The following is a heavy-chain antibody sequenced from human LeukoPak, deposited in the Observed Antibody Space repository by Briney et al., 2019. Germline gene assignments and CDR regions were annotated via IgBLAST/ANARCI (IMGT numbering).Heavy chain of an antibody. J-gene: IGHJ4*02. Sequence: QPGGSLRLSCSVSGFTFSSYAMHWVRQAPGKGLEYFSGISTNGGSTYYADSAKGRFTISRDKSKNTLYLQMTSLRVEDTAVYYCVKAAPGKYNWNYLDYWGQGTLVTVSS. D-gene: IGHD1-20*01. CDR3: VKAAPGKYNWNYLDY. CDR2: ISTNGGST. CDR1: GFTFSSYA. V-gene: IGHV3-64D*09.